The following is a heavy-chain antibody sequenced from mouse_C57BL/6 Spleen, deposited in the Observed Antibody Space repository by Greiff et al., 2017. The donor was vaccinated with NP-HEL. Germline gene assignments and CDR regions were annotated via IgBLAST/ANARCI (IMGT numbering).Heavy chain of an antibody. CDR2: IDPSDSNT. J-gene: IGHJ4*01. V-gene: IGHV1-69*01. D-gene: IGHD2-10*02. CDR1: GYTFTSYW. CDR3: ASTYGSSYAMDY. Sequence: VQLQQPGAELVMPGASVKLSCKASGYTFTSYWMRWVKQRPGQGLEWIGEIDPSDSNTNYNQKFKGKSTLTVDKSSSTAYMQLSSLTSEDSAVYYCASTYGSSYAMDYWGQGTSVTVSS.